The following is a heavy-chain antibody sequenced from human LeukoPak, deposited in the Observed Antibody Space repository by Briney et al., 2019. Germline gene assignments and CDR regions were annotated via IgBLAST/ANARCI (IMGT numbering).Heavy chain of an antibody. J-gene: IGHJ4*02. V-gene: IGHV3-23*01. CDR1: GFTFSNYA. CDR2: ISGGGGNT. D-gene: IGHD1-26*01. Sequence: GGSLRLSCAASGFTFSNYAMTWVRQAPGKGLEWVSVISGGGGNTYYADSVKGRFTISRDNPKNTLYLQLHSLRAEDTAVYYCAKGVVGASSAAAAGYFENWGQGALVTVSS. CDR3: AKGVVGASSAAAAGYFEN.